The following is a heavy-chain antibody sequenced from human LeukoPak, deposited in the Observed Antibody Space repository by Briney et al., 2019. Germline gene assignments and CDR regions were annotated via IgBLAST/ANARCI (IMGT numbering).Heavy chain of an antibody. Sequence: SVKVSCKASGGTFSSYAISWVRQAPGQGLEWMGGIIPIFGTANYAQKFQGRVTITTDESTSTAYTELSSLRSEDTAVYYCARDAFTIFGVVAPGGWFDPWGQGTLVTVSS. CDR2: IIPIFGTA. V-gene: IGHV1-69*05. D-gene: IGHD3-3*01. CDR1: GGTFSSYA. CDR3: ARDAFTIFGVVAPGGWFDP. J-gene: IGHJ5*02.